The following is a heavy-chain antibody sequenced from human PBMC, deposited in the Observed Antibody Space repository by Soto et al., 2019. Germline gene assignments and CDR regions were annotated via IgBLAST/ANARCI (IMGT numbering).Heavy chain of an antibody. CDR1: GGSISSSSYY. CDR3: ARGVLRFLEWLLTDFDY. CDR2: IYYSGST. D-gene: IGHD3-3*01. Sequence: SETLSLTCTVSGGSISSSSYYWGWIRQPPGKGLEWIGSIYYSGSTYYNPSLKSRVTISVDTSKNQFSLKLSSVTAADTAVYYCARGVLRFLEWLLTDFDYWGQGTLVTVSS. V-gene: IGHV4-39*01. J-gene: IGHJ4*02.